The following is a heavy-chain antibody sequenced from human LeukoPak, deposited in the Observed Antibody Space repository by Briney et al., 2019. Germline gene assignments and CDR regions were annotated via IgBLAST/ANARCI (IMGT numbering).Heavy chain of an antibody. D-gene: IGHD3-10*01. V-gene: IGHV4-61*01. CDR3: ARGRYYSSGSDKLDP. Sequence: PSETLSLTYTVSSDSVNTASYYWNWIRQPPGKGLEWIGYIFYSGNTNYNPSLKSRVTISIDTSQNQFSLKLSSVTAADTAVYYCARGRYYSSGSDKLDPWGQGTLVTVSS. CDR1: SDSVNTASYY. CDR2: IFYSGNT. J-gene: IGHJ5*02.